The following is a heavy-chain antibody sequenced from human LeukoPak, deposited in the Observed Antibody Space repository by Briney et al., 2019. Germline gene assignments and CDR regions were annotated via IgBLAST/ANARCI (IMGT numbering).Heavy chain of an antibody. Sequence: GGSLRLSCAASGFTFSSYAMSWVRQAPGKGLEWVSAISGSGGSTYYADSVKGRFTISRDNSKNTLYLQMNSLRAEDTAVYYCAKCGAARDAYYYYYMDVWGKGTTVTVSS. CDR2: ISGSGGST. J-gene: IGHJ6*03. V-gene: IGHV3-23*01. D-gene: IGHD6-6*01. CDR3: AKCGAARDAYYYYYMDV. CDR1: GFTFSSYA.